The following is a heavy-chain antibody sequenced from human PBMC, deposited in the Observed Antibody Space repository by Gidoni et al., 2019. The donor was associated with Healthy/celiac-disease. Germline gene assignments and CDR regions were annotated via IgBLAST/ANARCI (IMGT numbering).Heavy chain of an antibody. CDR2: IYYSGST. J-gene: IGHJ4*02. CDR1: GGSISSSSYY. Sequence: QLQLQESCPGLVKPSETLSLTCIVSGGSISSSSYYWGWILQPPGKGLEWIGSIYYSGSTCYNPSLKSRVTISVDTSKNQFSLKLSSVTAADTAVYYCARQEWLRSNGGPYFDYWGQGTLVTVSS. D-gene: IGHD5-12*01. V-gene: IGHV4-39*01. CDR3: ARQEWLRSNGGPYFDY.